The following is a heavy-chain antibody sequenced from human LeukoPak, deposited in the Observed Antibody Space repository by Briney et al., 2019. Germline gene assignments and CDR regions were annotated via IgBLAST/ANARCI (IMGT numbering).Heavy chain of an antibody. Sequence: SETLSLTCAVYGESFSGYYWSWIRQPPGRGLEWIGEIDYFGSTNYKSSLKSRVTISVDTSKNQFSLTLSSVTAADTAVYYCARGGSGSYYTLYHYVMDVWGKGTTVAVSS. D-gene: IGHD3-10*01. CDR1: GESFSGYY. J-gene: IGHJ6*03. CDR3: ARGGSGSYYTLYHYVMDV. V-gene: IGHV4-34*01. CDR2: IDYFGST.